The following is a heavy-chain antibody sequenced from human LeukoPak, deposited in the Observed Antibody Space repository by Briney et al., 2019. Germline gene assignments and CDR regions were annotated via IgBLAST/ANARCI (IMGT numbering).Heavy chain of an antibody. D-gene: IGHD3-16*01. J-gene: IGHJ4*02. CDR3: AGDGGGSRPYYFDY. V-gene: IGHV4-61*05. CDR1: GGSISSSSYY. Sequence: PSETLSLTCTVSGGSISSSSYYWGWIRQPPGKGLEWIGYIYYSGSTNYNPSLKSRVSITVDTSKNQFSLKLNSVTAADTAVYYCAGDGGGSRPYYFDYWGQGTLVTVSS. CDR2: IYYSGST.